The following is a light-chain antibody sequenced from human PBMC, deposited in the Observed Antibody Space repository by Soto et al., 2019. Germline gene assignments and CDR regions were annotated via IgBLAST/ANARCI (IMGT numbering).Light chain of an antibody. CDR3: QQSYNTPFT. J-gene: IGKJ3*01. CDR2: AAS. Sequence: DIQMTQSPSSLSASVGDRVTITCRASQSISSYLNWYQQKPGKAPKLLIYAASSLQSGVPSRFSGSGSGTDFTLTIRSLQPEDFATYYCQQSYNTPFTFGPGTKVDIK. V-gene: IGKV1-39*01. CDR1: QSISSY.